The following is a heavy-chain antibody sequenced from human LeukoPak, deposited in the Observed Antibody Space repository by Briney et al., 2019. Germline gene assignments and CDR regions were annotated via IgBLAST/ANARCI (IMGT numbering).Heavy chain of an antibody. J-gene: IGHJ6*03. CDR1: GDSISNYY. CDR2: IYTSGST. CDR3: ARAHRTYSSSWYTGGYMDV. V-gene: IGHV4-4*07. D-gene: IGHD6-13*01. Sequence: SETLSLTCTVSGDSISNYYWSWIRQPAGKGLEWIGRIYTSGSTNYNPSLKSRVTISVDTSKNQFSLKLSSVTAADTAVYYCARAHRTYSSSWYTGGYMDVWGKGTTVTISS.